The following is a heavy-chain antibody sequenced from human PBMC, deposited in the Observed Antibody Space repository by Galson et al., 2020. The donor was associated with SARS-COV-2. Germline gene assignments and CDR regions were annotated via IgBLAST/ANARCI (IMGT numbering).Heavy chain of an antibody. J-gene: IGHJ4*02. Sequence: ETLKLSCAASGFTFSSYWMSWVRQAPGKGLEWVANIKQDGSEKYYVDSVKGRFTISRDNAKNSLYLQMNSLRAEDTAVYYCARRGSSGWVPFDYWGQGTLVTVSS. D-gene: IGHD6-19*01. CDR2: IKQDGSEK. V-gene: IGHV3-7*01. CDR1: GFTFSSYW. CDR3: ARRGSSGWVPFDY.